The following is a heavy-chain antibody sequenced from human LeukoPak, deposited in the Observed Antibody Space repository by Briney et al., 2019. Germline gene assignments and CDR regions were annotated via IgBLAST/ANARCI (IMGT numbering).Heavy chain of an antibody. CDR3: AKDGAKLVKYYFDY. CDR2: ISGSGGST. D-gene: IGHD2-8*02. CDR1: GFTFSSYA. V-gene: IGHV3-23*01. J-gene: IGHJ4*02. Sequence: GGSLILSCAASGFTFSSYAMSWVRQAPGKGLEWVSTISGSGGSTYYADSVKGRFTISRDSSKNTLYLQMNSMRAEDTAVYYCAKDGAKLVKYYFDYWGQGTLVTVSS.